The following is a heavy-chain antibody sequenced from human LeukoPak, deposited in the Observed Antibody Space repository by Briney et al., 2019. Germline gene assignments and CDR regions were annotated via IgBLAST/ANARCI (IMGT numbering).Heavy chain of an antibody. D-gene: IGHD6-19*01. J-gene: IGHJ6*02. Sequence: GASVKVSCKASGYTFTSYGISWVRRAPGQGLEWMGWISAYNGNTNYAQKLQGRVTMTTDTSTSTAYMELRSLRSDDTAVYYCASSSGGFYYYYGMDVWGQGTTVTVSS. CDR3: ASSSGGFYYYYGMDV. CDR2: ISAYNGNT. V-gene: IGHV1-18*01. CDR1: GYTFTSYG.